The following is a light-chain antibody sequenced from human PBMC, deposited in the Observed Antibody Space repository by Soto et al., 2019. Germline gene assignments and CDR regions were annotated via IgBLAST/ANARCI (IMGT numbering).Light chain of an antibody. CDR1: QTISSW. CDR3: QHYNSYSEA. J-gene: IGKJ1*01. CDR2: KAS. Sequence: DIQMTQSPSTLAASFGDRVTITCRASQTISSWLAWYQQKPGKAPKLLIYKASTLKSGVPSRFSGSGSGTEFTLTISSLQPDDFETYYCQHYNSYSEAFGQGTKVDIK. V-gene: IGKV1-5*03.